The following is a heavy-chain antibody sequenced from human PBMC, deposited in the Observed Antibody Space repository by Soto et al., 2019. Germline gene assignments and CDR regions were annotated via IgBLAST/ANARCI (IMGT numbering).Heavy chain of an antibody. CDR1: GFTFSSYA. D-gene: IGHD2-2*01. J-gene: IGHJ6*02. CDR3: ARVGIYCISTSCYLSYYGMDV. CDR2: ISYDGSNK. V-gene: IGHV3-30-3*01. Sequence: QVQLVESGGGVVQPGRSLRLTCAASGFTFSSYAMHWVRQAPGKGLEWVAVISYDGSNKYYADSVKGRFTISRDNSKNTLYLQMNSLRAEDTAVYYCARVGIYCISTSCYLSYYGMDVWGQGTTVTVSS.